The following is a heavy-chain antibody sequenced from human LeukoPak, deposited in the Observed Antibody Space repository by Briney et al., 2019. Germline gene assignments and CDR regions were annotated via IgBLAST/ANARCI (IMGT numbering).Heavy chain of an antibody. D-gene: IGHD3-9*01. V-gene: IGHV5-51*01. CDR2: IYPGDSDT. CDR1: GYSFTSYW. J-gene: IGHJ4*02. CDR3: ARPPYYDILTGYYQSDY. Sequence: GESLKISCKGSGYSFTSYWIGWVRQMPGKGLEWMGIIYPGDSDTRYSPSSQGQVTISADKSISTAYLQWSSLKASDTAMYYCARPPYYDILTGYYQSDYWGQGTLVTVSS.